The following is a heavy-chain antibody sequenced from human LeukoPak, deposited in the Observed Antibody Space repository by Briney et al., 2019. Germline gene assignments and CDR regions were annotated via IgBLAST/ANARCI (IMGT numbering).Heavy chain of an antibody. CDR1: GGSISSGDYY. CDR2: IYYSGST. V-gene: IGHV4-30-4*01. J-gene: IGHJ4*02. Sequence: SETLSLTCTVSGGSISSGDYYWSWIRQPPGKGLEWIGYIYYSGSTYYNPSLKSRVTISVDTSKSQFSLKLSSVTAADTAVYYCARRGYSYEFDYWGQGTLVTVSS. CDR3: ARRGYSYEFDY. D-gene: IGHD5-18*01.